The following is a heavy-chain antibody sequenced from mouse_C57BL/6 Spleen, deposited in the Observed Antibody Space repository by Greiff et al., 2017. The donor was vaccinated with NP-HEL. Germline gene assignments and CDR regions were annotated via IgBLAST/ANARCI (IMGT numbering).Heavy chain of an antibody. D-gene: IGHD4-1*02. Sequence: DVKLVESEGGLVQPGSSMKLSCTASGFTFSDYYMAWVRQVPEKGLEWVANINYDGSSTYYLDSLKSRFIISRDNAKNILYLQMSSLKSEDTATYYCARGQLGPGWFAYWGQGTLVTVSA. V-gene: IGHV5-16*01. CDR2: INYDGSST. J-gene: IGHJ3*01. CDR1: GFTFSDYY. CDR3: ARGQLGPGWFAY.